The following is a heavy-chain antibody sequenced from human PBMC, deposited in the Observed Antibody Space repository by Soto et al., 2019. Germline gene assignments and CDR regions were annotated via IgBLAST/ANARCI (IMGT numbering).Heavy chain of an antibody. Sequence: QVQLVESGGGVVQPGRSLRLSCAASGFTFSSYGMHWVRQAPGKGLEWVAVISYDGSNKYYADSVKGRFTISRDNSKNTLYLQMNSLRAEDTAVYYCAKDLVAAAGTGCIDYWGQGTLVTVSS. CDR2: ISYDGSNK. J-gene: IGHJ4*02. CDR3: AKDLVAAAGTGCIDY. V-gene: IGHV3-30*18. CDR1: GFTFSSYG. D-gene: IGHD6-13*01.